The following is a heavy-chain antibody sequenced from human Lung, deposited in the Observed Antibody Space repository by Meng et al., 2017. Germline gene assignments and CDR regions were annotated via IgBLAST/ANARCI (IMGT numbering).Heavy chain of an antibody. V-gene: IGHV1-46*01. CDR2: INPSGGHT. Sequence: QVQLVPSGAEVKRPGASVKLSCEASGYLFTSHYIHWVRRAPGQGLEWLGVINPSGGHTSYAQKFQGRLSMTTDTSTSTVYMELSSLGSEDTAMYYCARDDWFDPWGQGTLVTVSS. J-gene: IGHJ5*02. CDR1: GYLFTSHY. CDR3: ARDDWFDP.